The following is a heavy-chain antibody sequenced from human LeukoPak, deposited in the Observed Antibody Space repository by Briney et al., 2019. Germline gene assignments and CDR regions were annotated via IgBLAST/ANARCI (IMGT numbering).Heavy chain of an antibody. CDR2: ISYDGSNK. V-gene: IGHV3-30*18. J-gene: IGHJ4*02. CDR1: GFTFSSYG. D-gene: IGHD3-9*01. CDR3: AKEGDILTGYYPPGYFDY. Sequence: TGGSLRLSCAASGFTFSSYGMHWVRQAPGKGLEWVAVISYDGSNKYYADSVKGRFTISRDNSKNTLYLQTNSLRAEDTAVYYCAKEGDILTGYYPPGYFDYWGQGTLVTVSS.